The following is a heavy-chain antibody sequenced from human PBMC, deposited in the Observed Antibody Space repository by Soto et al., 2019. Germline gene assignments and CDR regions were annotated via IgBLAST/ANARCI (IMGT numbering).Heavy chain of an antibody. D-gene: IGHD3-22*01. CDR1: GGTFSNYA. CDR2: IIPIFGTA. Sequence: QVQLVQSGAEVKKPGSSVKVSCKASGGTFSNYAINWVRQAPGQGLEWMGGIIPIFGTAKSAQKFQGRVTVTADESTATAYMVLRSLRSDDTAVYFCASSGGRDYYDTSGYGWGQGTLVSVSP. J-gene: IGHJ1*01. V-gene: IGHV1-69*12. CDR3: ASSGGRDYYDTSGYG.